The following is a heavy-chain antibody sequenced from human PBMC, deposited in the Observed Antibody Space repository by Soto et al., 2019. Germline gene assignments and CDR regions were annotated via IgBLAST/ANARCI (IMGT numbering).Heavy chain of an antibody. D-gene: IGHD5-12*01. CDR3: VRVVAIPGYPDH. CDR1: GGTFSSYA. J-gene: IGHJ4*02. V-gene: IGHV1-69*12. CDR2: IVPIVGTT. Sequence: QVQLVQSGAEVRQPASSVKDSCKTSGGTFSSYAISWVRQAPGQGLEWMGGIVPIVGTTTYAQKFQGRVTITADEATSTAYMQLSRLRSDDTAVYYCVRVVAIPGYPDHWGQGTLVTVSS.